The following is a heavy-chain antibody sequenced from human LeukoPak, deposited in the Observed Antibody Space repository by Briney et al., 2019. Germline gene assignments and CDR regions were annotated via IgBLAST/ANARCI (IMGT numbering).Heavy chain of an antibody. D-gene: IGHD3-22*01. CDR2: ISYDGSNK. CDR1: GFSLSTYG. Sequence: GRSLRLSCAASGFSLSTYGMHWVRQAPGKGLEGVAVISYDGSNKYYVDSVKGRFTISRDNSKNTLYLQMNSLRAEDTAVYYCAKSRRGYYYDSSGPSPFGYWGQGTLVTVSS. J-gene: IGHJ4*02. CDR3: AKSRRGYYYDSSGPSPFGY. V-gene: IGHV3-30*18.